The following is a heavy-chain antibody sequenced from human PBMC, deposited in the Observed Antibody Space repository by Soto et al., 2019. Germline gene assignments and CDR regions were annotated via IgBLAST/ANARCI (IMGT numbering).Heavy chain of an antibody. D-gene: IGHD2-2*01. CDR1: GYTFTSYG. CDR2: ISAYNGET. J-gene: IGHJ6*02. Sequence: ASVKVSCKASGYTFTSYGISWVRQAPGQGLEWMGWISAYNGETIYAQKFQGRVTMTEDTSTDTAYMELSSLRSEDTAVYYCATGGPGYCSSTSCLPSYGMDVWGQGTTVTVSS. CDR3: ATGGPGYCSSTSCLPSYGMDV. V-gene: IGHV1-18*01.